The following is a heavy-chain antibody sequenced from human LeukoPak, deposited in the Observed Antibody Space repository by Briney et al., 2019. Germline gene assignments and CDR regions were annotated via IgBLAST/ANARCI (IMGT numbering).Heavy chain of an antibody. Sequence: ASVKVSCKASGYTFTGYYMHWVRQAPGQGLEWMGWINPHSGGTNYAQKFQGRVTMTRDTSISTAYMELSRLRSDDTAVYYCARRGGSYNSRGAFDIWGQGTMVTVSS. D-gene: IGHD1-26*01. J-gene: IGHJ3*02. CDR1: GYTFTGYY. V-gene: IGHV1-2*02. CDR3: ARRGGSYNSRGAFDI. CDR2: INPHSGGT.